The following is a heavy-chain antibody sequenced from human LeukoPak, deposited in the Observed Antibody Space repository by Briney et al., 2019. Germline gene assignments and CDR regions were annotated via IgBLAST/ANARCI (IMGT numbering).Heavy chain of an antibody. V-gene: IGHV1-18*01. D-gene: IGHD2-15*01. CDR1: GYTFTTYG. CDR3: ARDIRSHIGVVQDY. Sequence: ASVKVSCKASGYTFTTYGISWVRQAPGQGLEWMGWISAYNGNTNYAQKVQGRVTMTTDTSTSTAYMELRSLRSDDTAVYYCARDIRSHIGVVQDYWGQGTLATVTS. J-gene: IGHJ4*02. CDR2: ISAYNGNT.